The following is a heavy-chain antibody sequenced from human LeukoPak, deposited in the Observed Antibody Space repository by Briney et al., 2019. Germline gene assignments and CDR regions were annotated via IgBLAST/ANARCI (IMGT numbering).Heavy chain of an antibody. CDR1: GFTFPTFW. CDR2: IKEDGSEK. V-gene: IGHV3-7*01. Sequence: GGSLRLSCAASGFTFPTFWMVWVRQAPGKGLEWVAKIKEDGSEKDYVDSVKGRFTIYRDNAKNSLHLQMNYLRAEDTAVYDCARMQMDTGYRPFDIWGQGTMVAVSS. D-gene: IGHD5-24*01. CDR3: ARMQMDTGYRPFDI. J-gene: IGHJ3*02.